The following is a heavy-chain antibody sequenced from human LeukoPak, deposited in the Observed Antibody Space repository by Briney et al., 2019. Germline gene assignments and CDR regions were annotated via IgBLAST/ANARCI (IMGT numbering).Heavy chain of an antibody. CDR2: ISTYGAKK. CDR1: GYTFTSYD. CDR3: ARGSSSWSLDLDY. J-gene: IGHJ4*02. Sequence: ASVKVSCKASGYTFTSYDITWVRQAPGQGLEWMGWISTYGAKKNYAQKFQGRVTMTTDTSTSTVYMELRSLRSDDTAVYYCARGSSSWSLDLDYWGQGNLVTVSS. V-gene: IGHV1-18*01. D-gene: IGHD6-13*01.